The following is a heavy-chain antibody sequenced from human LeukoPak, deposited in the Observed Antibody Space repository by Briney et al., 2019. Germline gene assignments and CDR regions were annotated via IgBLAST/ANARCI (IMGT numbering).Heavy chain of an antibody. V-gene: IGHV4-30-2*01. CDR3: ARDLGNLFDY. J-gene: IGHJ4*02. Sequence: SETLSLTCTVSGGSISSGGYYWSWIRQPPGKGLEWIGYIYHSGSTYYNPSLKSRVTISVDRSKNQFSLKLSSVTAADTAVYYCARDLGNLFDYWGQGTLVTVSS. CDR1: GGSISSGGYY. D-gene: IGHD1-14*01. CDR2: IYHSGST.